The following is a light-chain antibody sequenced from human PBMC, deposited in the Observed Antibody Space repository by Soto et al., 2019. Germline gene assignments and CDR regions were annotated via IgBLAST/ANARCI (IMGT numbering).Light chain of an antibody. Sequence: DIVMTQSPLSLPVTPGEPASISCRSSQSLLHSNGYNYLDWYLQKPGQSPQLLIYLGSNRASGVPDRFSGSVSGTDFTLKISRVEAENVGVYYCMQALHTPLIPFGQGTRPEIK. J-gene: IGKJ5*01. CDR3: MQALHTPLIP. V-gene: IGKV2-28*01. CDR2: LGS. CDR1: QSLLHSNGYNY.